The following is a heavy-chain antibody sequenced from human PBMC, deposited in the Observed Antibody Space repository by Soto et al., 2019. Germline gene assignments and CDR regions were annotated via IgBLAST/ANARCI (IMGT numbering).Heavy chain of an antibody. D-gene: IGHD3-10*01. CDR3: ASLHVVRGVFLRGDWFDP. CDR1: GGSISSSSYY. Sequence: QLQLQESGPGLVKPSETLSLTCTVSGGSISSSSYYWGWIRQPPGKGLEWIGSIYYSGSTYYNPSLKSRVTISVDTSKNQFSLKLSSVTAADTAVYYCASLHVVRGVFLRGDWFDPWGQGTLVTVSS. CDR2: IYYSGST. V-gene: IGHV4-39*01. J-gene: IGHJ5*02.